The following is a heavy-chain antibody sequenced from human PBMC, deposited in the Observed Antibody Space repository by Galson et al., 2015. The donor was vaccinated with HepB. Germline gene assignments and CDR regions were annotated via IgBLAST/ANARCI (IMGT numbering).Heavy chain of an antibody. V-gene: IGHV3-33*01. CDR1: GFTFSSYG. CDR2: IWYDGSNK. CDR3: ARDSKVGAAPGY. D-gene: IGHD1-26*01. J-gene: IGHJ4*02. Sequence: SLRLSCAASGFTFSSYGMHWVRQAPGRGLEWVAVIWYDGSNKYYADSVKGRFTISRDNSKNTLYLQMNSLRAEDTAVYYCARDSKVGAAPGYWGQGTLVTVSS.